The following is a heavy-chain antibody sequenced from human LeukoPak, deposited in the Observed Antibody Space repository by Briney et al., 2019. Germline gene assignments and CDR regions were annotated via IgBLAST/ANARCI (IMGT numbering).Heavy chain of an antibody. CDR1: SGFCTHYY. CDR3: TKGYYEPFDV. D-gene: IGHD3-16*01. Sequence: PSETLSLTCTVSSGFCTHYYWNWIRQPPGKALEWIGCVSDTGRTTYNPSLKNRLTISVDTSKRHFSLTLTSLTAADTAVYYCTKGYYEPFDVWGQGILVTVSS. V-gene: IGHV4-59*01. CDR2: VSDTGRT. J-gene: IGHJ4*02.